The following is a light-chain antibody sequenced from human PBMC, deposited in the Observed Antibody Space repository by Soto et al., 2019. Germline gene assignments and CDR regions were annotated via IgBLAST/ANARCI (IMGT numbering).Light chain of an antibody. CDR2: GAS. V-gene: IGKV3-20*01. CDR1: QSVSGN. CDR3: QKYGSSPPIT. Sequence: EIMMTQSPATLSLSPGERATLSCRASQSVSGNLAWYQQKPGQAPRLLIYGASSRATGIPDRFSGSGSGTDFTLTISRLEPEDFAVYYCQKYGSSPPITFGQGTRLEIK. J-gene: IGKJ5*01.